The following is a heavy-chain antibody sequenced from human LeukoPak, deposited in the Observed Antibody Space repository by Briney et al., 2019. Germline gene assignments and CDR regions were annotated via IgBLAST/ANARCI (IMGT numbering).Heavy chain of an antibody. D-gene: IGHD3-22*01. CDR2: ISSSGSTI. CDR1: GFTFSDYY. V-gene: IGHV3-11*01. Sequence: PGGSLRLSCAASGFTFSDYYMSWIRQVPGKGLEWVSYISSSGSTIYYADSVKGRFTISRDNAKNSLYLQMNSLRAEDTAVYYCARVILYDSSGYCWFDPWGQGTLVTVSS. CDR3: ARVILYDSSGYCWFDP. J-gene: IGHJ5*02.